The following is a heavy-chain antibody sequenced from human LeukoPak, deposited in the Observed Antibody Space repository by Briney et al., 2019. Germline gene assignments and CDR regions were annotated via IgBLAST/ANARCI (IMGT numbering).Heavy chain of an antibody. CDR1: GFTFSSYW. Sequence: PGGSLRLSCAASGFTFSSYWMHWVRQAPGKGLVWVSRINTDGSSTSYADSVKGRFTISRDNAKNTLYLQMNSLRAEDTAVYYCARGCSSTSCSYTSYYYYYMDVWGKGTTVTVSS. CDR3: ARGCSSTSCSYTSYYYYYMDV. D-gene: IGHD2-2*01. CDR2: INTDGSST. J-gene: IGHJ6*03. V-gene: IGHV3-74*01.